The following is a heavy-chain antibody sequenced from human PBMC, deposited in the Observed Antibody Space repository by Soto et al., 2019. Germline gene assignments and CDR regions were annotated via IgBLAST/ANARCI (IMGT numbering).Heavy chain of an antibody. CDR1: EFTFSNYA. J-gene: IGHJ5*02. CDR2: ISDNGGTT. Sequence: GGSLRLSCAASEFTFSNYAMSWVRQAPGKGLEWVSSISDNGGTTYYADSVKGRFTISRDNSKNTLYLQMNSLRAEDTAVYYCAKDLDVVVPAAFDPWGQGTLVTVSS. D-gene: IGHD2-2*01. V-gene: IGHV3-23*01. CDR3: AKDLDVVVPAAFDP.